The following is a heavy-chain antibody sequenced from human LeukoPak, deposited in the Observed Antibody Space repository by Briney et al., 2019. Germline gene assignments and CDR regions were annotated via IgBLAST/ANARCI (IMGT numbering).Heavy chain of an antibody. V-gene: IGHV3-23*01. D-gene: IGHD3-16*01. J-gene: IGHJ4*02. CDR2: ISGSGSNT. CDR1: GFTFSSYA. CDR3: AKGPSPVLGGGSYFDY. Sequence: GGSLRLSCAASGFTFSSYAMSWVRQAPGKGLEWVSVISGSGSNTDYADSVKGRFTFSRDNSKNTLYLQMNSLRAEDTAIYCCAKGPSPVLGGGSYFDYWGQGTLVTVSS.